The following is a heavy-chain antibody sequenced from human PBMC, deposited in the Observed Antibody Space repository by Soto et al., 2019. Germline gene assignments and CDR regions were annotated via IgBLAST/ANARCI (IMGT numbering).Heavy chain of an antibody. CDR1: GGSISSYY. CDR2: IYYSGST. CDR3: ARYSDGSCAWFDP. J-gene: IGHJ5*02. D-gene: IGHD1-26*01. Sequence: SETLSLTCTVSGGSISSYYWSWIRQPPGKGLEWIGYIYYSGSTNYNPSLKSRVTISVDTSKNQFSLKLSSVTAADTAVYYCARYSDGSCAWFDPWGQGTLVTVS. V-gene: IGHV4-59*01.